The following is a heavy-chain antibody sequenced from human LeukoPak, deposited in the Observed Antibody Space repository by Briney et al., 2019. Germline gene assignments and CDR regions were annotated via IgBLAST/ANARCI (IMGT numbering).Heavy chain of an antibody. V-gene: IGHV1-46*01. CDR2: INPSGGST. CDR1: GYTFTSYY. CDR3: ARYFDSPDYYYYGMDV. Sequence: GASVKVSCKASGYTFTSYYMHWVRQAPGQGLEWMGIINPSGGSTSYAQKFQGRVTMTRDTSTSTVYMELSSLRSEDTAVYYCARYFDSPDYYYYGMDVWGQGTTVTVSS. D-gene: IGHD3-9*01. J-gene: IGHJ6*02.